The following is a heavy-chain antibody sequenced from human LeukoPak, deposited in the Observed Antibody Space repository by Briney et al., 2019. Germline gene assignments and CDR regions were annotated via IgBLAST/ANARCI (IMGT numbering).Heavy chain of an antibody. CDR1: GGSISSYY. CDR2: IYYSGST. V-gene: IGHV4-59*01. J-gene: IGHJ5*02. D-gene: IGHD2-15*01. Sequence: SETLSLTCTVSGGSISSYYWSWIRQPPGKGLEWIGYIYYSGSTNYNPSLKSRVTISVDTSRNQFSLKLSSVTAADTAVYYCARHRCSGGSCYPMNWFDPWGQGTLVTVSS. CDR3: ARHRCSGGSCYPMNWFDP.